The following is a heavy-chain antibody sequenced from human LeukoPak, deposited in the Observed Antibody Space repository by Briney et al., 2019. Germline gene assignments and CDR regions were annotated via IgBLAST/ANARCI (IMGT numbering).Heavy chain of an antibody. Sequence: ASVTVSCTASGYTFTSYGISWVRQAPGQGLEWMGWISAYNGNTNYAQKLQGRVTMTTDTSTSTAYMELRSLRSDDTAVYYCARDISYYYDSSGYYFDYWGQGTLVTVSS. CDR1: GYTFTSYG. V-gene: IGHV1-18*01. CDR2: ISAYNGNT. CDR3: ARDISYYYDSSGYYFDY. D-gene: IGHD3-22*01. J-gene: IGHJ4*02.